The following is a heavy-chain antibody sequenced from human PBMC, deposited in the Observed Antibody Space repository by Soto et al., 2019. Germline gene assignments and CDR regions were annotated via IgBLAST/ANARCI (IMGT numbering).Heavy chain of an antibody. D-gene: IGHD2-2*01. CDR3: ARYCVSTSCPGHYYGMDV. V-gene: IGHV3-23*01. CDR1: GFTFSSFA. CDR2: ISGSGGST. Sequence: GGSLRLSCAASGFTFSSFAMSWVRQAPGKVLEGVSVISGSGGSTYYADSVKGRFTISRDNSKNTLYLQMNSLRAEDTAIYYCARYCVSTSCPGHYYGMDVWGQGTTVTVSS. J-gene: IGHJ6*02.